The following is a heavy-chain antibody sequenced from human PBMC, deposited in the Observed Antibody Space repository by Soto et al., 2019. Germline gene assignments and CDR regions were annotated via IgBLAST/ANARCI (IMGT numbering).Heavy chain of an antibody. CDR2: IWYHGTTK. CDR3: ARDVDRTSHLNWFDP. D-gene: IGHD5-12*01. Sequence: QVQLVESGGGVVQPGRSLRLSCEVSGFNLSGYGMHWVRQAPGKGLEWVAVIWYHGTTKNYADSVKGRFTISRDTSKNTVYLQMDSLKVEDTAVYYCARDVDRTSHLNWFDPWGQGVMVTVSS. CDR1: GFNLSGYG. J-gene: IGHJ5*02. V-gene: IGHV3-33*01.